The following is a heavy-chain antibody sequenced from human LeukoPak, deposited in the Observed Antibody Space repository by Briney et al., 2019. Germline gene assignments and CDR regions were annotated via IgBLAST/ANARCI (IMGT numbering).Heavy chain of an antibody. CDR2: ISAYNGNT. CDR1: GYTFTSYG. J-gene: IGHJ4*02. D-gene: IGHD3-22*01. Sequence: GASVKVSCKASGYTFTSYGINWVRQARGQGLEWMGWISAYNGNTNYAQKFQGRVTMTTDTSTSAAYMELTSLTSDDTAVYYCAREKLGVYDSSGYTLDYWGQGTLVTVSS. CDR3: AREKLGVYDSSGYTLDY. V-gene: IGHV1-18*01.